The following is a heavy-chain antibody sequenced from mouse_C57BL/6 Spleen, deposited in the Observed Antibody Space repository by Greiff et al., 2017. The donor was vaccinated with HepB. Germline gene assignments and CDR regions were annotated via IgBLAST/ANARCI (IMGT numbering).Heavy chain of an antibody. CDR1: GYTFTDHT. V-gene: IGHV1-78*01. CDR3: ARCYDYDYAMDY. D-gene: IGHD2-4*01. J-gene: IGHJ4*01. CDR2: IYPRDGST. Sequence: VQLQQSDAELVKPGASVKISCKVSGYTFTDHTIHWMKQRPEQGLEWIGYIYPRDGSTKYNEKFKGKATLTADKSSSTAYIQLTSRPSEDSAVYICARCYDYDYAMDYWGQGTSVTVAS.